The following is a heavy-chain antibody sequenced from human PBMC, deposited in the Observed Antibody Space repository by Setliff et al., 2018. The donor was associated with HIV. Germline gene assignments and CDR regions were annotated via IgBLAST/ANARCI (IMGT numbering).Heavy chain of an antibody. V-gene: IGHV4-61*09. Sequence: SETLSLTCTVTGDSISSGSSYWSWIRQPAGKGLEWIGHIFTTGSTKYNPSLRSRAAISLDTSTNSFSLQLHSLTAGYTAEYFCARAGMAVISSAFHVWGQGSWVTVSS. CDR1: GDSISSGSSY. J-gene: IGHJ6*02. CDR3: ARAGMAVISSAFHV. CDR2: IFTTGST. D-gene: IGHD6-19*01.